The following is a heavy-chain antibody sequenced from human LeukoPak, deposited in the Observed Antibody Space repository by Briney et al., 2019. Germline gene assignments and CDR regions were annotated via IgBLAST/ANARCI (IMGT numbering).Heavy chain of an antibody. CDR2: ISYDGSNK. V-gene: IGHV3-30*04. CDR3: ARDVGPSLDY. J-gene: IGHJ4*02. CDR1: GFTFSSYA. Sequence: PGRSLRLSCAASGFTFSSYAMHWVRQAPGKGLEWVAVISYDGSNKYYAGSVKGRFTISRDNSKNTLYLQMNSLRAEDTAVYYCARDVGPSLDYWGQGTLVTVSS.